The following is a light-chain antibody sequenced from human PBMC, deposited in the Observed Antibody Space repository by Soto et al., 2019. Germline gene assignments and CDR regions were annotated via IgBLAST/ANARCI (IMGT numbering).Light chain of an antibody. Sequence: SVLTQPPSASGTPGQRVTISCSGSSSNIGSNFVYWYQQFPGTAPKLLIYRNNQRPSGVPDRFSGSKSGTSASLAISGLPSEDEADYYCAAWDDSRSGWVLGGGTKLTVL. CDR1: SSNIGSNF. J-gene: IGLJ3*02. CDR3: AAWDDSRSGWV. CDR2: RNN. V-gene: IGLV1-47*01.